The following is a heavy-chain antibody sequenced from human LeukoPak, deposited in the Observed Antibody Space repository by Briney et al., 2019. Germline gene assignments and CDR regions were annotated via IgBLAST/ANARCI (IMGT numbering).Heavy chain of an antibody. D-gene: IGHD3-10*01. Sequence: ASVKVSCKASGYTFTSYDINWVRQATGQGLEWMGWMNPNSGNTGYAQKFQGRVTMTRNTSISTAYMELSSLRSEDTAVYYCAREGSGSTYNWFDPWGQGTLVTVSS. CDR2: MNPNSGNT. V-gene: IGHV1-8*01. J-gene: IGHJ5*02. CDR3: AREGSGSTYNWFDP. CDR1: GYTFTSYD.